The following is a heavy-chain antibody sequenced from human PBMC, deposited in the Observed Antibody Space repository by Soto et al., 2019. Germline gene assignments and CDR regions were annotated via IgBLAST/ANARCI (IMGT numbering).Heavy chain of an antibody. D-gene: IGHD3-10*01. CDR3: ARNACYGSGSYYRV. CDR1: GGSFSGYY. V-gene: IGHV4-34*01. J-gene: IGHJ4*02. Sequence: QVQLQQWGAGLLKPSETLSLTCAVYGGSFSGYYWSWIRQPPGKGLEWIGEINHSGSTNYNPSLKSRVTISVDTSKNQFSLKLSPVTAADTAVYYCARNACYGSGSYYRVWGQGTLVTVSS. CDR2: INHSGST.